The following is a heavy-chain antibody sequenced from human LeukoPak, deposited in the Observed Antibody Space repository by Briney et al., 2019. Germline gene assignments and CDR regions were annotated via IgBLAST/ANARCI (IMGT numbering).Heavy chain of an antibody. D-gene: IGHD3-16*01. CDR3: ARGGLRACDY. J-gene: IGHJ4*02. CDR1: GGSISPYY. CDR2: IYYSGYT. V-gene: IGHV4-59*08. Sequence: RSSETLSLTCNVSGGSISPYYWSWIRQSPGKGLELIGYIYYSGYTNYNPSLKSRVTISLDTSKNQFSLKLSSVTAADTAMYYCARGGLRACDYWGQGTLVTVSS.